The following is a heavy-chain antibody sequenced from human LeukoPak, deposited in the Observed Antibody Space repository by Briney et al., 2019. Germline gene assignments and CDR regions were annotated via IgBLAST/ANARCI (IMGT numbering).Heavy chain of an antibody. J-gene: IGHJ5*02. CDR2: IKQDGSEK. CDR3: ARSDWFDP. V-gene: IGHV3-7*01. Sequence: GGSLRLSCAASGFTFNNYWMSWVRQAPGKGLEWVANIKQDGSEKYYVDSVKGRFTISRDNAKNSVYLQMNSLRVEDTAVYYCARSDWFDPWGQGTLVIVSS. CDR1: GFTFNNYW.